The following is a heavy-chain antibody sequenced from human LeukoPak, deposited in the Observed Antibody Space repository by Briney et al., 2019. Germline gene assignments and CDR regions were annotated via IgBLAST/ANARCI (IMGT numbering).Heavy chain of an antibody. CDR3: ARRRPRDSSPSPGAFDI. J-gene: IGHJ3*02. CDR1: GGSISSSNYY. CDR2: IYNSGST. V-gene: IGHV4-39*01. D-gene: IGHD6-6*01. Sequence: PSETLSLTCTVSGGSISSSNYYWGWIRQPPGKGLEWIGSIYNSGSTYYNSSLKSRVTISVDTSENQFSLKLSSVTAADTAVYYCARRRPRDSSPSPGAFDIWGQGTMVTVSS.